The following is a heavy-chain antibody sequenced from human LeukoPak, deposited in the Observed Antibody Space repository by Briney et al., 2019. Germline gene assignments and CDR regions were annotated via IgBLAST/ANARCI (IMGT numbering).Heavy chain of an antibody. J-gene: IGHJ4*02. V-gene: IGHV3-48*03. CDR2: ISGSGSSI. D-gene: IGHD3-16*01. Sequence: QPGGSLRLSCAASGFTFRSYEMNWVRQAPGKGLEWVSYISGSGSSIYYADSVKGRFTISRDNSKNTLYLQMNSLRAEDTAVYYCAKVDRYDYVWGSYIDYWGQGTLVTVSS. CDR1: GFTFRSYE. CDR3: AKVDRYDYVWGSYIDY.